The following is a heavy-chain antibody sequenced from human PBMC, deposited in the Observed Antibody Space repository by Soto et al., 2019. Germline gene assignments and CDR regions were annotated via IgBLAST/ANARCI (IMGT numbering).Heavy chain of an antibody. CDR3: AKALVGEVGATDY. J-gene: IGHJ4*02. CDR1: GFTFSNYA. V-gene: IGHV3-23*01. CDR2: ITRTDST. Sequence: VSLILSCTASGFTFSNYAMSWVRQAPGKGLEWVSAITRTDSTYYADSVKGRFTISRDNSRNTLYLQMNSLGAEDAALYYCAKALVGEVGATDYWGQGTLVTVSS. D-gene: IGHD1-26*01.